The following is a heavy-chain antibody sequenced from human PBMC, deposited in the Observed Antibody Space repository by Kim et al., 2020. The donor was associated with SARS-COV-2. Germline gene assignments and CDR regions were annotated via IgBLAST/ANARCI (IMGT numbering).Heavy chain of an antibody. CDR2: FDPEDGET. CDR3: ATTSMVRGQYYYYGMEV. CDR1: GYTLTELS. J-gene: IGHJ6*02. Sequence: ASVKVSCKVSGYTLTELSMHWVRQAPGKGLEWMGGFDPEDGETIYAQKFQGRVTMTEDTSTDTAYMELSSLRSEDTAVYYCATTSMVRGQYYYYGMEVWGQGTTVTVSS. D-gene: IGHD3-10*01. V-gene: IGHV1-24*01.